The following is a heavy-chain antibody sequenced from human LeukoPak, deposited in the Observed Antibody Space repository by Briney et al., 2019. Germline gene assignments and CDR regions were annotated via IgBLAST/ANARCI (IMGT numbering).Heavy chain of an antibody. D-gene: IGHD1-14*01. CDR2: IYYSGST. Sequence: PSETLSLTCTVSGDSISNYYWSWIRQPPGKGLEWIGFIYYSGSTNYNPSLRSRVTISVDTSKNQFSLKLSSVTAADTAVYYCARHWGDSPNHSDDLYAFDIWAKGQWSPSLQ. V-gene: IGHV4-59*08. CDR1: GDSISNYY. CDR3: ARHWGDSPNHSDDLYAFDI. J-gene: IGHJ3*02.